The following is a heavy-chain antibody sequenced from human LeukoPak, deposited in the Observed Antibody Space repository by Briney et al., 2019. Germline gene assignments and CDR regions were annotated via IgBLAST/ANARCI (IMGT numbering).Heavy chain of an antibody. Sequence: SETLSLTCAVSGYSISSGYYWGWFRQPPGKGLEWIGCMYHSGSTYYNPSLKSRVTISVDTSRNQFSLKLSSVTAADTAVYYCARQGGSSSPYYYYYMDVWGKGTTVTVSS. CDR3: ARQGGSSSPYYYYYMDV. D-gene: IGHD6-13*01. CDR2: MYHSGST. CDR1: GYSISSGYY. J-gene: IGHJ6*03. V-gene: IGHV4-38-2*01.